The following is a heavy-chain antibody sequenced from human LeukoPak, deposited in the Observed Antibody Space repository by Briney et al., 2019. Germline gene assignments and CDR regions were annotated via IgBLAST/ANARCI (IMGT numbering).Heavy chain of an antibody. V-gene: IGHV1-69*13. J-gene: IGHJ4*02. D-gene: IGHD3-22*01. Sequence: ASVKVSCKASGYTFTGYYMHWVRQAPGQGLEWMGGIIPIFGTANYAQKFQGRVTITADESTSTAYMELSSLRSEDTAVYYCASSSGYYFDYWGQGTLVTVSS. CDR2: IIPIFGTA. CDR1: GYTFTGYY. CDR3: ASSSGYYFDY.